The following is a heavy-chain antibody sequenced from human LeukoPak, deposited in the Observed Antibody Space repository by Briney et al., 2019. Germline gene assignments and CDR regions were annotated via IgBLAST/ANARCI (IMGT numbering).Heavy chain of an antibody. CDR1: GGSISSYY. V-gene: IGHV4-59*01. CDR3: AKDLALSVAWFDP. Sequence: SETLSLTCTVSGGSISSYYWSWIRQPPGKGLEWIGYIYYSGSTNYNPSLKSRVTISVETSKNLFSLKLSSVTAADTAVYYCAKDLALSVAWFDPWGQGTLVTVSS. CDR2: IYYSGST. J-gene: IGHJ5*02.